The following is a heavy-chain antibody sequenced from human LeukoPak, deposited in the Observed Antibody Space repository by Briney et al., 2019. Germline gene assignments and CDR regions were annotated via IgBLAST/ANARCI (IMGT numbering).Heavy chain of an antibody. V-gene: IGHV3-53*01. CDR1: GFTVGSNY. CDR2: IYSGGST. D-gene: IGHD1-14*01. CDR3: ARGIIRSGLYYFDY. Sequence: GGSLRLSCAASGFTVGSNYMSWVCQAPGKGLEWVSVIYSGGSTYYADSVKGRFTISRDNSKNTLYLQMNSLRAEDTAVYYCARGIIRSGLYYFDYWGQGTLVTVSS. J-gene: IGHJ4*02.